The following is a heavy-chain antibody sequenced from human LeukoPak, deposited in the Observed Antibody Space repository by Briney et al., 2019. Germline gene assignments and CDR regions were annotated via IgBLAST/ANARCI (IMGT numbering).Heavy chain of an antibody. J-gene: IGHJ2*01. CDR3: ARSRGAAGTLFLYWYFDL. CDR2: IYTSGST. CDR1: GGSISSGSYY. Sequence: SETLSLTCTVSGGSISSGSYYWSWIRQPAGKGLEWIGRIYTSGSTNYSPSLKSRVTISVDTSKNQFSLKLSSVTAADTAVYYCARSRGAAGTLFLYWYFDLWGRGTLVTVSS. V-gene: IGHV4-61*02. D-gene: IGHD6-13*01.